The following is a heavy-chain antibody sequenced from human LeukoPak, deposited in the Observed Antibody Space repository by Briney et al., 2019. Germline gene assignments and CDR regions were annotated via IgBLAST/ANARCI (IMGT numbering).Heavy chain of an antibody. D-gene: IGHD6-6*01. J-gene: IGHJ4*02. CDR2: INHSGST. Sequence: TSETLSLTCAVYGGSFSGYYWSWIRQPPGKGLEWIGEINHSGSTNYNPSLKSRVTISVDTSKNQFSLKLSSVTAADTAVYYCARAGILARRGGVFDYWGQGTLVTVPS. CDR1: GGSFSGYY. CDR3: ARAGILARRGGVFDY. V-gene: IGHV4-34*01.